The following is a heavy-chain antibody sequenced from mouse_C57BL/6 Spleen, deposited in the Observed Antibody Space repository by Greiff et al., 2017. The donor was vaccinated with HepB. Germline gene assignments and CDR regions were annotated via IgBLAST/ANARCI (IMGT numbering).Heavy chain of an antibody. V-gene: IGHV1-82*01. Sequence: VKLQESGPELVKPGASVKISCKASGYAFSSSWMNWVKQRPGKGLEWIGRIYPGDGDTNDNGKFKGKATLTADKSSSTAYMQLSSLTSEDSAVYFCAREGIYDGYLYAMDYWGQGTSVTVSS. CDR2: IYPGDGDT. J-gene: IGHJ4*01. D-gene: IGHD2-3*01. CDR1: GYAFSSSW. CDR3: AREGIYDGYLYAMDY.